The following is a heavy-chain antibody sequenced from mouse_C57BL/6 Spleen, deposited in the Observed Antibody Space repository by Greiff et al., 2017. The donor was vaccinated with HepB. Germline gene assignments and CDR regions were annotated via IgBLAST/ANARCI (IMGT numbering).Heavy chain of an antibody. CDR1: GYSFTSYY. Sequence: QVQLQQSGPELVKPGASVKISCKASGYSFTSYYIHWVKQRPGQGLEWIGWIYPGSGNTKYNEKFKGKATLTADTSSSTAYMQLSSLTSEDSAVYYCAPFITTVVAPYFDYWGQGTTLTVSS. D-gene: IGHD1-1*01. CDR3: APFITTVVAPYFDY. J-gene: IGHJ2*01. CDR2: IYPGSGNT. V-gene: IGHV1-66*01.